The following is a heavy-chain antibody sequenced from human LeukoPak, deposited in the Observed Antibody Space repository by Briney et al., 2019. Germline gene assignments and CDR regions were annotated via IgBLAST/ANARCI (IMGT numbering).Heavy chain of an antibody. Sequence: HPGGSLRLSCAASGFTVFTNDMTWVRQAPGKGLEWVSVLYSDGNTKYADSVQGRFTISRDNSKNTLYLEMNSLSPDDTAVYYCARGVEPLAANTLAYWGQGTLVTVSS. CDR3: ARGVEPLAANTLAY. D-gene: IGHD1-14*01. CDR1: GFTVFTND. V-gene: IGHV3-53*01. J-gene: IGHJ4*02. CDR2: LYSDGNT.